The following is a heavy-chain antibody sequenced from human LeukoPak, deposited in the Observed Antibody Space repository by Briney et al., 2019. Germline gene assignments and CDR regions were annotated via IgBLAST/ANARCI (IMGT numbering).Heavy chain of an antibody. J-gene: IGHJ5*02. CDR3: AVLLTAVAVPGWFDP. CDR2: IYYSGST. Sequence: SETLSLTCTVSGGSISSSSYYWGWICQPPGKGLEWIGSIYYSGSTYYNPSLKSRVTISVDTSKNQFSLKLSSVTAADTAVYYCAVLLTAVAVPGWFDPWGQGTLVTVSS. CDR1: GGSISSSSYY. V-gene: IGHV4-39*07. D-gene: IGHD6-19*01.